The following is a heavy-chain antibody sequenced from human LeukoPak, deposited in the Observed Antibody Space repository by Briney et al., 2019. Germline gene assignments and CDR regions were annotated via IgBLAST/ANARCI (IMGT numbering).Heavy chain of an antibody. CDR1: GGSISSYY. CDR3: ARAIRLYGDYSFDP. CDR2: INHSGST. D-gene: IGHD4-17*01. V-gene: IGHV4-34*01. J-gene: IGHJ5*02. Sequence: SETLSLTCTVSGGSISSYYWSWIRQPPGKGLEWIGEINHSGSTNYNPSLKSRVTISVDTSKNQFSLKLSSVTAADTAVHYCARAIRLYGDYSFDPWGQGTLVTVSS.